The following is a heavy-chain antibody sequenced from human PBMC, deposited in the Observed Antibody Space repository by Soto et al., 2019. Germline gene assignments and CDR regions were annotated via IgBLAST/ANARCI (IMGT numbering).Heavy chain of an antibody. CDR1: GFTFSCYG. D-gene: IGHD3-3*01. Sequence: PGGSLRLSCAASGFTFSCYGMHWVRQAPGKGLEWVAVISYDGSNKYYADSVKGRFTVSRDNSKNTLYLQMNSLRAEDTAVYYCAKCRMEYYFDYWGQGTLVTVSS. V-gene: IGHV3-30*18. CDR3: AKCRMEYYFDY. CDR2: ISYDGSNK. J-gene: IGHJ4*02.